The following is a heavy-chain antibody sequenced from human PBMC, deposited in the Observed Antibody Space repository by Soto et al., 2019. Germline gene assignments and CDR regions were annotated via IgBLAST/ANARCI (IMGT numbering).Heavy chain of an antibody. CDR2: IYTSGST. CDR1: GGSISSYY. D-gene: IGHD1-26*01. V-gene: IGHV4-4*07. Sequence: WETLSLTCTVSGGSISSYYWSWIRQPAGKGLEWIGRIYTSGSTNYNPSLESRVTMSVDTSKNQFSLKLSSVTAADTAVYYCARDLVGATTFDYYYYGMDVWGQGTTVTVSS. CDR3: ARDLVGATTFDYYYYGMDV. J-gene: IGHJ6*02.